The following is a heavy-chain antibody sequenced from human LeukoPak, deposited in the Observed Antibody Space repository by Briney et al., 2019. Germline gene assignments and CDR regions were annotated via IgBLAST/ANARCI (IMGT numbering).Heavy chain of an antibody. Sequence: GGSLRLSCAASGFTFNTHGMHWVRQAPDKGLEWVAAIWFDGSVKHYSDAVKGRFTISRDNSLNTLYLQMNSLRVEDTAIYYCAKDTAVQFLEPAFWGQGTLVTVSS. J-gene: IGHJ4*02. CDR3: AKDTAVQFLEPAF. D-gene: IGHD3-3*01. CDR1: GFTFNTHG. V-gene: IGHV3-33*06. CDR2: IWFDGSVK.